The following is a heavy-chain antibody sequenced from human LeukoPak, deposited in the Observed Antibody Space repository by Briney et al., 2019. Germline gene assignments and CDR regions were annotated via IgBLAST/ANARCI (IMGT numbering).Heavy chain of an antibody. V-gene: IGHV4-61*05. D-gene: IGHD6-13*01. Sequence: PSETLSLTCIVSGGSISSSSYYWGWIRQPPGKGLEWIGYIYYSGSTNYNPSLKSRVTISVDTSKNQFSLKLRSVTPEDTAVYYCARNLIPEQLVLNFWGQGTLVTVSS. CDR2: IYYSGST. J-gene: IGHJ4*02. CDR3: ARNLIPEQLVLNF. CDR1: GGSISSSSYY.